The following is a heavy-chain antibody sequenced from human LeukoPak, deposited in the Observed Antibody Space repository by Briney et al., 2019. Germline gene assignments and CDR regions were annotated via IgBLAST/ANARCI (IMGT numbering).Heavy chain of an antibody. D-gene: IGHD2-15*01. J-gene: IGHJ4*02. CDR2: IYSGGSI. CDR1: GFTVSSTY. V-gene: IGHV3-53*01. Sequence: GGSLRLSCAASGFTVSSTYMSWVRQAPGKGLEWVSVIYSGGSIYYIDSVKGRFTISRDTSKNTLYLQVNSLRAEDTAVYYCASRHCSGGGCYFAGADPFDYWGQGTLVTVSS. CDR3: ASRHCSGGGCYFAGADPFDY.